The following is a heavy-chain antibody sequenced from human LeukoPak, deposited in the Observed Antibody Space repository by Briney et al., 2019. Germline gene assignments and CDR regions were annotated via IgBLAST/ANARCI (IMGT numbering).Heavy chain of an antibody. CDR2: IIPIFGTA. V-gene: IGHV1-69*13. J-gene: IGHJ5*02. CDR3: ARDLEVAGNPNWFDP. Sequence: SVKVSCKASGGTFSSYAISWVRQAPGQGLEWMGGIIPIFGTANYARKFQGRVTITADESTSTAYMELSRLRSDDTAVYYCARDLEVAGNPNWFDPWGQGTLVTVSS. CDR1: GGTFSSYA. D-gene: IGHD6-19*01.